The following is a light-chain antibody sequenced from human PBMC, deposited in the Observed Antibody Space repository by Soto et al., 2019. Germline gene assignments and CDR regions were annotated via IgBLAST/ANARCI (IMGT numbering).Light chain of an antibody. Sequence: DIQMTQSPSSLSASVGDRVTITCRASQGISDYLAWYQQKPAKVPKLLIYAASTLQSGVPSRFSGSGSGTEFTLTISSLQPEDVATYHCQKYNSAPHTFGQGTKLEIK. V-gene: IGKV1-27*01. CDR1: QGISDY. CDR2: AAS. CDR3: QKYNSAPHT. J-gene: IGKJ2*01.